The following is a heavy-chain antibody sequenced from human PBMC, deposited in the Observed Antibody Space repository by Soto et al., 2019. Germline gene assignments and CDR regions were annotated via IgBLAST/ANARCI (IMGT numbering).Heavy chain of an antibody. CDR1: GGSFSGYY. J-gene: IGHJ4*02. D-gene: IGHD1-1*01. V-gene: IGHV4-34*01. Sequence: SETLSLTCAVYGGSFSGYYWSWIRQPPGKGLEWIGEINHSGSTNYNPSLKSRVTISVDTSKNQFSLKLSSVTAADTAVYYCARARGRTWNRYLQPYDTTLFYFDYWGQGTLVTVSS. CDR2: INHSGST. CDR3: ARARGRTWNRYLQPYDTTLFYFDY.